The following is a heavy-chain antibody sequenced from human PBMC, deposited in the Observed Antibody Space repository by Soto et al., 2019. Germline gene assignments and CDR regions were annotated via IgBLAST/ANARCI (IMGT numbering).Heavy chain of an antibody. Sequence: SVKVSCKASGGTFSSYAISWVRPAPGQGLEGMGGIIPIFGTANYAQKFQGRVTITADESTSTAYMELSSLRSEDTAVYYCARGMNYYDSSGYYGWGLDAFDIWGQGTMVTVSS. J-gene: IGHJ3*02. D-gene: IGHD3-22*01. CDR1: GGTFSSYA. CDR3: ARGMNYYDSSGYYGWGLDAFDI. V-gene: IGHV1-69*13. CDR2: IIPIFGTA.